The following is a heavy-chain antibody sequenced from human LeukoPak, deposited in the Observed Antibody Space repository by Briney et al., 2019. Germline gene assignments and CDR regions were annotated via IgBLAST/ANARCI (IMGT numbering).Heavy chain of an antibody. Sequence: GESLKISCKGSGYSFTSSWIGWVRQMPGKGLEWMGIIHPSDSGTRYSPSFQGQVTISADKSISTAYLQWSSLKASDSGVYYCARGIAAAAVTKFDYWSQGTLVTVSS. CDR1: GYSFTSSW. D-gene: IGHD6-13*01. CDR3: ARGIAAAAVTKFDY. V-gene: IGHV5-51*01. CDR2: IHPSDSGT. J-gene: IGHJ4*02.